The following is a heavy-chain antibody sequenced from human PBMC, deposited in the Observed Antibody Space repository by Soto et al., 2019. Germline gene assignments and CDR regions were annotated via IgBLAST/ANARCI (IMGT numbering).Heavy chain of an antibody. Sequence: LRLSFVASGFNLNTYGIYWVRQAPGKGLQWVAQILYDGSKKHYADSVRGRFTITRDNSKNTVYLQMDSLRVDDTAMYYCVRDLALMADYWGQGTLVTVSS. V-gene: IGHV3-30*03. CDR3: VRDLALMADY. CDR2: ILYDGSKK. CDR1: GFNLNTYG. D-gene: IGHD3-16*01. J-gene: IGHJ4*02.